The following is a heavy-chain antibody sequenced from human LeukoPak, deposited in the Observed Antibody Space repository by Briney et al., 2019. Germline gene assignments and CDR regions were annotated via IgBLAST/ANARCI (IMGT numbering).Heavy chain of an antibody. J-gene: IGHJ5*02. CDR2: IYYSGST. D-gene: IGHD3-10*01. V-gene: IGHV4-59*01. CDR1: GGSISSYY. Sequence: SETLSLTCTVSGGSISSYYWNWIRQPPGKGLEWIGYIYYSGSTNYNPSLKSRVTIPVDTSKKQFSLKLSSVTAADTAVYYCARDHPMVRGVGTGFDPWGQGTLVTVSS. CDR3: ARDHPMVRGVGTGFDP.